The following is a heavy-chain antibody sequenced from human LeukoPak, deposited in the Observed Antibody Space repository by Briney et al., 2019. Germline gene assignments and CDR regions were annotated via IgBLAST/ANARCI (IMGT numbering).Heavy chain of an antibody. CDR3: AKGTRLLQGGWFDP. V-gene: IGHV3-9*01. J-gene: IGHJ5*02. CDR1: GFTFDDYA. Sequence: GRSLRLSCAASGFTFDDYAMHWVRQAPGKGLEWVSGISWNSGSIDYADSVKGRFTISRDNAKDSLYLQMNSLRAEDTALYYCAKGTRLLQGGWFDPWGQGTLVTVSS. CDR2: ISWNSGSI. D-gene: IGHD5-12*01.